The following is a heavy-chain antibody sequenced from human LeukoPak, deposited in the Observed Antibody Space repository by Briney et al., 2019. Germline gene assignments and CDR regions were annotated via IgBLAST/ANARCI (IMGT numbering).Heavy chain of an antibody. D-gene: IGHD5-18*01. V-gene: IGHV4-4*07. CDR3: ARVGGAYNYGYFDS. CDR1: GGSISSYY. J-gene: IGHJ4*02. CDR2: IYTSGST. Sequence: PSETLSLTCTVSGGSISSYYCNWIRQPAGKGLQWIGRIYTSGSTSYNPSLKSRVTMSVDTSKNQFSLKLSSVTAADTAVYYCARVGGAYNYGYFDSWGQGTLVTVSS.